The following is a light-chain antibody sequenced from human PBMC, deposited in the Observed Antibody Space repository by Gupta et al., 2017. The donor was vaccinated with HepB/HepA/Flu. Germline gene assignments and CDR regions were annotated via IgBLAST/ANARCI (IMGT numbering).Light chain of an antibody. CDR3: SSDAGSNNLI. CDR2: EFS. CDR1: SNDVGAYNY. Sequence: QSALPQPPSASGSPGQSVSISCTGTSNDVGAYNYVTWYQQHPGKAPKLIIYEFSRRPSGVPDRFSGSKSGNTASLTVSGLQAEDEADYYCSSDAGSNNLIFGGGTKLTVL. J-gene: IGLJ2*01. V-gene: IGLV2-8*01.